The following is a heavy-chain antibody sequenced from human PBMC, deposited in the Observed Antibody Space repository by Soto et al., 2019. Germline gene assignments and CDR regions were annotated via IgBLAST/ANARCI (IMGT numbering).Heavy chain of an antibody. J-gene: IGHJ6*02. CDR3: ARGPYCSSTSCYRRNYYGMGV. V-gene: IGHV1-2*02. CDR2: INPNSGGT. CDR1: GYTFTGYY. D-gene: IGHD2-2*01. Sequence: ASVEVSCKASGYTFTGYYMHWVRQAPGQGLEWMGWINPNSGGTNYAQKFQGRVTMTRDTSISTAYMELSRLRSDDTAVYYCARGPYCSSTSCYRRNYYGMGVWGQGTTVTVSS.